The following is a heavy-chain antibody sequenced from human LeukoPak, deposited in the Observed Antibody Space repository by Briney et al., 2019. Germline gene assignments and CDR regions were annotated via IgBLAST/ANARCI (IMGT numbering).Heavy chain of an antibody. J-gene: IGHJ3*02. CDR1: GYTFTSYY. Sequence: GASVKVSCKASGYTFTSYYMHWVRQAPGQGLEWMGIINPSGGSTSYAQKFQGRVTMTRDTSISTAYMELSRLRSDDTAVYYCARDRGTVTTMSAFDIWGQGTMVTVSS. CDR3: ARDRGTVTTMSAFDI. D-gene: IGHD4-17*01. V-gene: IGHV1-46*01. CDR2: INPSGGST.